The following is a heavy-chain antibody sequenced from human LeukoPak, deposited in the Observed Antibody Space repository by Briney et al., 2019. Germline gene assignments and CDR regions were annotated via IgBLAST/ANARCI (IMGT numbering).Heavy chain of an antibody. D-gene: IGHD2-21*02. CDR2: ISISGDGT. V-gene: IGHV3-23*01. CDR1: GFTFTRYA. J-gene: IGHJ5*02. CDR3: AKDLLFPKFGSES. Sequence: GGSLRLSCAASGFTFTRYALSWVRQAPGKGLEWVSAISISGDGTYYADSVEGRFTISRDNSRNMLFLQMNSLTTEDTAVYYCAKDLLFPKFGSESWGQGTLVTVSS.